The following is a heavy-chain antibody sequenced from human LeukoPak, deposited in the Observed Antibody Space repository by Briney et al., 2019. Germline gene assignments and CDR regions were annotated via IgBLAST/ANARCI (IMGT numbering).Heavy chain of an antibody. CDR3: ARVLKGRAPFDY. V-gene: IGHV4-38-2*01. CDR2: IYHSGST. J-gene: IGHJ4*02. CDR1: GGSFSGYY. Sequence: SETLSLTCAVYGGSFSGYYWGWIRQPPGKGLEWIGSIYHSGSTYYNPSLKSRVTISVDTCKNQFSLKLSSVTAADTAVYYCARVLKGRAPFDYWGQGALVTVSS.